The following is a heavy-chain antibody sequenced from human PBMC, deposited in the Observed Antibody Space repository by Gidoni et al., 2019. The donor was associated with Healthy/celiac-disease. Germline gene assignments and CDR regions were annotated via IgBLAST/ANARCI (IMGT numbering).Heavy chain of an antibody. Sequence: QVQLQESGPGLVKPSETLSLTCPASGVSISSYYWSWIRQPAGKGLEWIGRIYTSGSPNYNPALKSRVTMSVDTSKNQFSLKLSSVTAADTAVYYCARDGSGSYASFDYWGQGTLVTVSS. V-gene: IGHV4-4*07. CDR1: GVSISSYY. CDR2: IYTSGSP. CDR3: ARDGSGSYASFDY. J-gene: IGHJ4*02. D-gene: IGHD1-26*01.